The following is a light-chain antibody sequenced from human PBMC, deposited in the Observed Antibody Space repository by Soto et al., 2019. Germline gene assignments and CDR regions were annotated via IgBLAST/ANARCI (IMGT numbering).Light chain of an antibody. CDR3: QQYNNWPWT. J-gene: IGKJ1*01. V-gene: IGKV3-15*01. Sequence: EIVMTQSPATLSVSPWEIATLSGRTSQSVSSNLAWYQQKPGQAPRLLIYGASTRATGIPARFSGSGSGTEFTLTISSLQSEDFAVYYCQQYNNWPWTFGQGTKVDIQ. CDR2: GAS. CDR1: QSVSSN.